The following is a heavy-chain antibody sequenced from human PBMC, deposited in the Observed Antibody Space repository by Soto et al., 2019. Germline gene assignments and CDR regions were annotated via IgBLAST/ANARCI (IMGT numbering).Heavy chain of an antibody. Sequence: EVHLAESGGGLVKPGGSLRLSCVASGLTFANYWMTWVRQAPGKEPERVANINNDGSETYYVDSVKGRFIISRDNTKNSLYLQMNSLRAEDTAVFYCTRDRGWQTFDYWGQGTLVTVSS. CDR3: TRDRGWQTFDY. J-gene: IGHJ4*02. CDR2: INNDGSET. CDR1: GLTFANYW. V-gene: IGHV3-7*03. D-gene: IGHD3-10*01.